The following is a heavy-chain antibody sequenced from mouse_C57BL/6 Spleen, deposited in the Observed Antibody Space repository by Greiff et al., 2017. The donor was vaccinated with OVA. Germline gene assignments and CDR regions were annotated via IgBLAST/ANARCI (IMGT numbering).Heavy chain of an antibody. Sequence: QVQLQQPGAELVKPGASVKMSCKASGYTFTSYWITWVKQRPGQGLEWIGDIYPGSGSTNYNEKFKSKATLTVDTSSSTAYMQLSSLTSEDSAVDYCARYGSSPAWFAYWGQGTLVTVSA. CDR3: ARYGSSPAWFAY. D-gene: IGHD1-1*02. V-gene: IGHV1-55*01. CDR1: GYTFTSYW. CDR2: IYPGSGST. J-gene: IGHJ3*01.